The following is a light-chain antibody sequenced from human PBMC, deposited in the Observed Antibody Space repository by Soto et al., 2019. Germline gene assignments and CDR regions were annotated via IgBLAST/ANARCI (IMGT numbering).Light chain of an antibody. J-gene: IGKJ5*01. V-gene: IGKV1-33*01. CDR2: DAS. Sequence: IQMTQSPSSLSASVGDRVTITCRASQGIRSDLGWYQQKRGKAPKLLIYDASNLETGVPSRFSGSGSGTDFTFTISSLQPEDIATYYCQQYDNLPVTFGQGTRLEIK. CDR3: QQYDNLPVT. CDR1: QGIRSD.